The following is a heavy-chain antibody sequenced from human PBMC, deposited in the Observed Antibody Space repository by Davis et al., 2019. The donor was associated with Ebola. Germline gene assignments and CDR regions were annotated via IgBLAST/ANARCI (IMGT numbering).Heavy chain of an antibody. D-gene: IGHD2-21*02. CDR1: GFTFSSYG. Sequence: PGGSLRLSCAASGFTFSSYGMHWVRQAPGKGLEWVSIINDAGDSRFYADSVKGRFTISRDNFKDTLYLQMNSLRAEDTAVYYCAKGLGPSCGADCLSRVCDSWGQGALVTVSS. V-gene: IGHV3-NL1*01. CDR2: INDAGDSR. CDR3: AKGLGPSCGADCLSRVCDS. J-gene: IGHJ4*02.